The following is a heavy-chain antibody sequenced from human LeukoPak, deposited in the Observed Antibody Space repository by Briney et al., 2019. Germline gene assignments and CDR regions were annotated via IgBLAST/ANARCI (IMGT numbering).Heavy chain of an antibody. CDR2: IYTSGST. Sequence: SETLSLTCTVSGGSISSYYMSWIRQPAGKGLEWIGRIYTSGSTNYNPSLKSRVTMSVDTSKNQISLKLSSVTAADTAVYYCAGDYDDSSGSAYWGQGTLVTVSS. D-gene: IGHD3-22*01. J-gene: IGHJ4*02. CDR3: AGDYDDSSGSAY. V-gene: IGHV4-4*07. CDR1: GGSISSYY.